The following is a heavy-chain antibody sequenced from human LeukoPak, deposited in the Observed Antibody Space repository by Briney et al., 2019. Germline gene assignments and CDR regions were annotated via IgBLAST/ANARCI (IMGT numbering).Heavy chain of an antibody. V-gene: IGHV3-15*01. CDR1: GFTFLNYA. CDR2: LKRKADGGTP. CDR3: TTMYYDILTGNSKSL. Sequence: GGSLRLSCGASGFTFLNYAMTWVRQAPGKGLEWVGRLKRKADGGTPDHAAAVKGRFTISKDDSDTTLYLQMNSLKTEDTGIYYCTTMYYDILTGNSKSLWGQGTLVTVSS. D-gene: IGHD3-9*01. J-gene: IGHJ4*02.